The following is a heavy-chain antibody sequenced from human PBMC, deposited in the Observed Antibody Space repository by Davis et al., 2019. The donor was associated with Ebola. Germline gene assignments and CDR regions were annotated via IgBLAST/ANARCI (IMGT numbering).Heavy chain of an antibody. CDR2: IYYSGST. D-gene: IGHD6-13*01. CDR1: GFSFSNYG. J-gene: IGHJ5*02. CDR3: ARGGYSSSWRGWNWFDP. Sequence: ESLKISCAASGFSFSNYGMHWVRQPPGKGLEWIGYIYYSGSTNYNPSLKSRVTISVDTSKNQFSLKLSSVTAADTAVYYCARGGYSSSWRGWNWFDPWGQGTLVTVSS. V-gene: IGHV4-59*12.